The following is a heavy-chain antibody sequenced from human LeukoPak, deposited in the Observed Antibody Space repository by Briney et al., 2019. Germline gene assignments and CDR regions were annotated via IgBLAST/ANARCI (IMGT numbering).Heavy chain of an antibody. CDR2: ISKTGGTK. CDR1: GFTFSAYG. Sequence: PGGSLRLSCAASGFTFSAYGMQWVRQVPGKGLEWLAVISKTGGTKYYADSVKGRFTVSRDNAGNTLYLQMNSLRPEDTAVYYCAKEVGYNYAPLDYWGLGTLVTVSS. CDR3: AKEVGYNYAPLDY. D-gene: IGHD5-18*01. J-gene: IGHJ4*02. V-gene: IGHV3-30*18.